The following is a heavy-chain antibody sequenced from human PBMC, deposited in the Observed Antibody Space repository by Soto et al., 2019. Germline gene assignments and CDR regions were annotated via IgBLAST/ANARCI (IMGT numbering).Heavy chain of an antibody. CDR1: GFTFSSYG. CDR3: ARDRVRYCSGGSCYSFDY. CDR2: IWYDGSNK. D-gene: IGHD2-15*01. V-gene: IGHV3-33*01. J-gene: IGHJ4*02. Sequence: QVQLVESGGGVVQPGRSLRLSCAASGFTFSSYGMHWVRQAPGKGLEWVAVIWYDGSNKYYADSVKGRFTISRDNSENTLYLQMNSLRAEDTAVYYCARDRVRYCSGGSCYSFDYWGQGTLVTVSS.